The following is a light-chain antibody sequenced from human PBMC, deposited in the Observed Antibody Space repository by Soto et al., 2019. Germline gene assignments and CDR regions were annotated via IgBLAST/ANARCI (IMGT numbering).Light chain of an antibody. CDR2: EVS. Sequence: QSALTQPPSASGSPGQSVTISCTGTSSDVGDYNYVSWYQQHPGKAPKLMIYEVSERPSGVPDRFSGSKSGNTASLTVSGLQTEDEADYYCSSYTSRSTRVFGGGTKLTVL. J-gene: IGLJ2*01. CDR3: SSYTSRSTRV. V-gene: IGLV2-8*01. CDR1: SSDVGDYNY.